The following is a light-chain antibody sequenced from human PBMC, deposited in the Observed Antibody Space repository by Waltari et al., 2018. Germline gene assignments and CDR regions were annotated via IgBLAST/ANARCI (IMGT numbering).Light chain of an antibody. CDR3: NSRDSSGNHLV. Sequence: DPAVSVALGQTVRITCQGDSLRSYYASWYQQKPGQAPVLVIYGKNNRPSGIPDRFSGSSSGNTASLTITGAQAEDEADYYCNSRDSSGNHLVVGGGTKLTVL. CDR1: SLRSYY. J-gene: IGLJ2*01. CDR2: GKN. V-gene: IGLV3-19*01.